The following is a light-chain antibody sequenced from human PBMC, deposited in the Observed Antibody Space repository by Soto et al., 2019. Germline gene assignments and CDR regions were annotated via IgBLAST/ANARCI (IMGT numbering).Light chain of an antibody. CDR1: QSVSSSY. CDR2: VAS. J-gene: IGKJ1*01. V-gene: IGKV3-20*01. CDR3: QQYGRSPGT. Sequence: EIVLTQSPGTLSLSPGERATLSCRASQSVSSSYLAWYLQQPGQAPRLLIYVASSRATGLPDRFSGSGSGTDFTLTISRLEPEDFAVYYCQQYGRSPGTFGQGTKVEIK.